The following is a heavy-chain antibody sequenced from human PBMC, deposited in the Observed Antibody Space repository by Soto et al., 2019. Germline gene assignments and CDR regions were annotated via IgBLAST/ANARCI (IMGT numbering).Heavy chain of an antibody. D-gene: IGHD4-17*01. CDR3: ARGLPHDYGDFHWFAP. CDR1: GYTFTSYD. Sequence: QVQLVQSGSEVQKPGASVKVSCKASGYTFTSYDINWVRQATGQGLEWMGWMNPNSGNTGYAQKFQGRVTMTRNTSISTAYMDLSSLRSEDTAVYYCARGLPHDYGDFHWFAPWGQGTLVTVST. V-gene: IGHV1-8*01. CDR2: MNPNSGNT. J-gene: IGHJ5*02.